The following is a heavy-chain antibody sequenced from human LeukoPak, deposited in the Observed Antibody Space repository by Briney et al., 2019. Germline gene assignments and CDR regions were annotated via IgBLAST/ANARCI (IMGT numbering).Heavy chain of an antibody. J-gene: IGHJ3*02. V-gene: IGHV1-46*01. CDR1: GYTFTSYY. CDR3: ARGYNSGWRIAFGI. CDR2: INPTGGST. D-gene: IGHD6-19*01. Sequence: ASVKVSCKASGYTFTSYYMHWVRQAPGQGLEWMGLINPTGGSTGYAQKFQGRVTMTRDMSTSTDYMELSSLRSEDTAVYYCARGYNSGWRIAFGIWGQGTMVTVSS.